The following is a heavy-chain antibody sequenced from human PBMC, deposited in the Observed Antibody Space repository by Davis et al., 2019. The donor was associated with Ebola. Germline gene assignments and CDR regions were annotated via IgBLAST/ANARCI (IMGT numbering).Heavy chain of an antibody. D-gene: IGHD2-2*01. CDR2: IYYSGSN. CDR1: GGPISSYY. J-gene: IGHJ6*02. Sequence: SETLSLTCTVSGGPISSYYWSWIRQPPGKGLEWIGYIYYSGSNNYNPSLKSRVTISVDTSKNQFSLKLSSVTAADTAVYYCAGLYCSSTSCSYGMDVWGQGTTVTVSS. V-gene: IGHV4-59*08. CDR3: AGLYCSSTSCSYGMDV.